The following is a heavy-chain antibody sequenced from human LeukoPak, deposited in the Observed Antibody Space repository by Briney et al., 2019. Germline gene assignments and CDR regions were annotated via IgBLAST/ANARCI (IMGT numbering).Heavy chain of an antibody. CDR1: GGSISSYY. CDR3: ARAADCSSTSCYGGFDY. D-gene: IGHD2-2*01. CDR2: IYYSGST. J-gene: IGHJ4*02. Sequence: PSETLSLTCTVPGGSISSYYWSWIRQPPGKGLEWIGYIYYSGSTNYNPSLKSRVTISVDTSKNQFSLKLSSVTAADTAVYYCARAADCSSTSCYGGFDYWGQGTLVTVSS. V-gene: IGHV4-59*01.